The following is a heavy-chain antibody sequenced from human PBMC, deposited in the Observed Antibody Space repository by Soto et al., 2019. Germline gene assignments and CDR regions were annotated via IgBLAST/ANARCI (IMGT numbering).Heavy chain of an antibody. CDR3: ARGYDFWSGYYL. D-gene: IGHD3-3*01. Sequence: SETLSLTCAVSGGSISSSNRWSWVRQPPGKGLEWIGEIYHSGSTNYNPSLKSRVTISVEKSKNQFSLKLSSVTAADTAVYYCARGYDFWSGYYLWGQGTLVTVSS. CDR2: IYHSGST. CDR1: GGSISSSNR. V-gene: IGHV4-4*02. J-gene: IGHJ4*02.